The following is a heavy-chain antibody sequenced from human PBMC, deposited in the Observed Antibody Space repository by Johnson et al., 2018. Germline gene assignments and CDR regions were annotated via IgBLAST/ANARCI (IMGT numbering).Heavy chain of an antibody. CDR1: GGSISSGSYY. CDR2: IYYSGST. V-gene: IGHV4-61*10. Sequence: QVQLQESGPGLVKPSQTLSLTCTVSGGSISSGSYYWSWIRQPAGKGLEWIGYIYYSGSTNDNPSLKSQVTTSVDTSKNQFSLQLSSVTAADTAVYYRARVGGSSSAGYFYYYYMDVWGKGTTVTVSS. CDR3: ARVGGSSSAGYFYYYYMDV. D-gene: IGHD6-6*01. J-gene: IGHJ6*03.